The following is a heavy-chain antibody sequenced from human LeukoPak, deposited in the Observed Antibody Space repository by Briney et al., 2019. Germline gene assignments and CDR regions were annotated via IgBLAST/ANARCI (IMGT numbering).Heavy chain of an antibody. Sequence: KPSETLSLTCTVSGGSISSYYWSWIQQPPGKRLEWIGYIYYSGSTNYNPSLKSRVTISVDTSKNQFSLKVSSVTAAVTAVYYCARDSGPRFDYWGQGTLVTVSS. CDR1: GGSISSYY. CDR3: ARDSGPRFDY. CDR2: IYYSGST. D-gene: IGHD6-19*01. V-gene: IGHV4-59*01. J-gene: IGHJ4*02.